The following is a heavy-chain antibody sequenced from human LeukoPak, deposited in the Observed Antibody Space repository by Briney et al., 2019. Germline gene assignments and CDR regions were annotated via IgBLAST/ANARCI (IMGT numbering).Heavy chain of an antibody. CDR1: GGSISSGGYS. CDR3: AKGISRSWFGP. CDR2: IYHSGST. V-gene: IGHV4-30-2*01. D-gene: IGHD2-2*01. Sequence: SETLSLTCAVSGGSISSGGYSWSWIRQPPGKGLEWIGYIYHSGSTYYNPSLKSRVTISVDRSKNQFSLKLSSVTAADTAVYYCAKGISRSWFGPWGQGTLVTVSS. J-gene: IGHJ5*02.